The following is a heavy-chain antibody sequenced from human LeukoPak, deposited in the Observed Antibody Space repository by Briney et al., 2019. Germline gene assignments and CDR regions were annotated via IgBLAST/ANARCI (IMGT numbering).Heavy chain of an antibody. CDR3: ARQVYDSSGYSTDFDY. Sequence: SETLSLTCTVSGYSISSGYYWGWIRQPPGKGLEWIGSIYHSGSTYYNPSLKSRVTISVDTSKNQFSLKLSSVTAADTAVYYCARQVYDSSGYSTDFDYWGQGTLVTVSS. V-gene: IGHV4-38-2*02. CDR2: IYHSGST. CDR1: GYSISSGYY. J-gene: IGHJ4*02. D-gene: IGHD3-22*01.